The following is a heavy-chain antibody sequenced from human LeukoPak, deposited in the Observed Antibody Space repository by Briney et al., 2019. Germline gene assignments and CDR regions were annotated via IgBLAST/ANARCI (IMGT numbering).Heavy chain of an antibody. V-gene: IGHV4-4*02. CDR1: GGSISSSNW. CDR3: ASRNAYYDSSGYYNPFDY. CDR2: IYHSGST. D-gene: IGHD3-22*01. Sequence: SGTLSLTCAVSGGSISSSNWWSWVRQPPGKGLGWIGEIYHSGSTNYNPSLKSRVTISVDKSKNQFSLKLSSVTAADTAVYYCASRNAYYDSSGYYNPFDYWGQGTLVTVSS. J-gene: IGHJ4*02.